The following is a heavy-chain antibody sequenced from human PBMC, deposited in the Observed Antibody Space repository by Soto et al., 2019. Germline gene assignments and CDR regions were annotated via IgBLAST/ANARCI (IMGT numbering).Heavy chain of an antibody. Sequence: GGSLRLSCAASGFTFSSYAMSWVRQAPGKGLEWVSAISGSGGSTYYADSVKGRFTISRDNSKNTLYLQMNSLRAEDTAVYYCAKDDYPRSGWYNPLHGYWGQGTLVTVSS. D-gene: IGHD6-19*01. J-gene: IGHJ4*02. CDR3: AKDDYPRSGWYNPLHGY. CDR1: GFTFSSYA. V-gene: IGHV3-23*01. CDR2: ISGSGGST.